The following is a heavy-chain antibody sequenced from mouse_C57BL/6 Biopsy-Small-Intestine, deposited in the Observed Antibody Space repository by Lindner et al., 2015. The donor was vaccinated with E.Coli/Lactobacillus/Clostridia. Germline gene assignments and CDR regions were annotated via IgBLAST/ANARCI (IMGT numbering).Heavy chain of an antibody. J-gene: IGHJ4*01. CDR2: IYYSGTI. CDR3: ARVYYGYDYAMDY. D-gene: IGHD2-2*01. CDR1: GISITTGNYR. Sequence: VQLQESGPGLVKPSQTVFLTCTVTGISITTGNYRWSWIRQFPGNKLEWIGCIYYSGTITYNPSLTSRTTITRDTPKNQFFLEMNSLTAEDTATYYCARVYYGYDYAMDYWGQGTSVTVSS. V-gene: IGHV3-5*01.